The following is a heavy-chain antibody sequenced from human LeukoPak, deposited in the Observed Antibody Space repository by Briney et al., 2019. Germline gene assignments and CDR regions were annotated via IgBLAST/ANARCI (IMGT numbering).Heavy chain of an antibody. D-gene: IGHD3-22*01. Sequence: GRSLRLSCAASGFTFDDYAMHWVRHAPGKGLEWVSGISWNSGSIGYADSVKGRFTISRDNAKNSLYLQMNSLRAEDTALYYCAKAHYYDSSGPADYWGQGTLVTVSS. J-gene: IGHJ4*02. V-gene: IGHV3-9*01. CDR3: AKAHYYDSSGPADY. CDR1: GFTFDDYA. CDR2: ISWNSGSI.